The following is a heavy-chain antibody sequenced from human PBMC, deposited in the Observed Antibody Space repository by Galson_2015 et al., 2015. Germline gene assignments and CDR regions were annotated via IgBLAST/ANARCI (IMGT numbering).Heavy chain of an antibody. D-gene: IGHD4-17*01. CDR1: GFTVATHY. Sequence: SLRLSCAASGFTVATHYMSWVRQAPGKGLEWVSVIYSDGSSFYGDSVTGRFAISRDSSKNALYLQMNSLGAEDTAVYYCARAPLRDYGDYLDYWGQGALVTVSS. CDR2: IYSDGSS. CDR3: ARAPLRDYGDYLDY. J-gene: IGHJ4*02. V-gene: IGHV3-53*01.